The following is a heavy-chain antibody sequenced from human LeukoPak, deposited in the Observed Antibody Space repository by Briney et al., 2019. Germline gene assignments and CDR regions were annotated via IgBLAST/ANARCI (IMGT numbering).Heavy chain of an antibody. CDR1: GFTFSTYW. V-gene: IGHV3-7*01. CDR3: ARDSAGIDY. D-gene: IGHD6-13*01. CDR2: IKQDGSEN. J-gene: IGHJ4*02. Sequence: GGSLRLSCAASGFTFSTYWMSWVRQAPGKGLEWVANIKQDGSENYYVDSVKGRFTISRDNAKSSLHLQMNSLRAEDTAMYYCARDSAGIDYWGQGTLVTVSS.